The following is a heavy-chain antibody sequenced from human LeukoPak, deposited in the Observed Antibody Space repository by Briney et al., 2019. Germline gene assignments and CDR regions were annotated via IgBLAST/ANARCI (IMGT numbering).Heavy chain of an antibody. D-gene: IGHD1/OR15-1a*01. CDR1: GGSISGNY. J-gene: IGHJ4*02. CDR2: IYSSGIT. CDR3: SGVWRTGFDY. Sequence: SETLSLTCTVSGGSISGNYWSWIRQPPGKGLEWIGNIYSSGITTYNPSLKSRVTISIDTSKNQFSLKLASVTAADTAVYYCSGVWRTGFDYWGQGTLVTVSS. V-gene: IGHV4-59*01.